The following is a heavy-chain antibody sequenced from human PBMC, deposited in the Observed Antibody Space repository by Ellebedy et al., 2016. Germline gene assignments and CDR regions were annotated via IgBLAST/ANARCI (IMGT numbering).Heavy chain of an antibody. CDR3: ARLRGPLGYDWGY. D-gene: IGHD5-12*01. CDR2: INPSGGST. J-gene: IGHJ4*02. Sequence: ASVKVSXXASGYTFTSYYMHWVRQAPGQGLEWMGIINPSGGSTSYAQKFQGRVTMTRDTSTSTVYMELSSLRSEDTAVYYCARLRGPLGYDWGYWGQGTLVTVSS. V-gene: IGHV1-46*01. CDR1: GYTFTSYY.